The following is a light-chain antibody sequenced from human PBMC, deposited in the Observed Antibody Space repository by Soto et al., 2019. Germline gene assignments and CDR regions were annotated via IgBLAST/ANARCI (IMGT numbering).Light chain of an antibody. J-gene: IGLJ1*01. V-gene: IGLV2-11*01. CDR1: SSDVGGYSY. Sequence: QSVLTQPRSVSGSPGQSVTISCTGTSSDVGGYSYVSWYQQHPGKAPKVMIYDVSKRPSGVPDRFSGSKSGNTASLTISGLQADDEADYYCCSYVGSYTFVLGSGTRSPS. CDR2: DVS. CDR3: CSYVGSYTFV.